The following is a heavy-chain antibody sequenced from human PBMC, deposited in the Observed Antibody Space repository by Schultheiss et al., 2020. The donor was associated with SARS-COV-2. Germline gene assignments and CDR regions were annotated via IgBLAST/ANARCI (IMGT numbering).Heavy chain of an antibody. D-gene: IGHD6-19*01. CDR3: ARGGYSSGWHHHYYFDY. CDR1: GFTFSSYA. Sequence: GGSLRLSCVASGFTFSSYAMHWVRQAPGKGLEWVAVISYDGSNKYYADSVKGRFTISRDNSKNTLYLQMNSLRAEDTAVYYCARGGYSSGWHHHYYFDYWGQGTLVTVSS. V-gene: IGHV3-30*04. J-gene: IGHJ4*02. CDR2: ISYDGSNK.